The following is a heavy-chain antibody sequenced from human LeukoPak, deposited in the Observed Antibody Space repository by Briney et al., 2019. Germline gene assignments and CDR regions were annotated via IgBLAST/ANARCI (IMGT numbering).Heavy chain of an antibody. J-gene: IGHJ6*02. D-gene: IGHD3-16*01. CDR2: ISYDGSNK. CDR1: GFTFSSYG. V-gene: IGHV3-30*03. Sequence: GGSLRLSCAASGFTFSSYGMHWVRQAPGKGLEWVAVISYDGSNKYYADSVKGRFTISRDNSKNTLYLQMNSLRAEDTAVYYCARSLGVIFSGMDVWGQGTTVTVSS. CDR3: ARSLGVIFSGMDV.